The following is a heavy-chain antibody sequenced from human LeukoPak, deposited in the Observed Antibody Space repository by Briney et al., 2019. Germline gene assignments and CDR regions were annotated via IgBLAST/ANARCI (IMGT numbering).Heavy chain of an antibody. Sequence: GGSLRLSREASGFTFSTFAMIWVRQPPGKGLEWVSSIFPSGGEIHYADSVRGRFTISRDNSKSTLSLQMNSLRAEDTAIYYCATYRQVLLPFESWGQGTLVTVSS. CDR1: GFTFSTFA. CDR2: IFPSGGEI. CDR3: ATYRQVLLPFES. V-gene: IGHV3-23*01. D-gene: IGHD2-8*02. J-gene: IGHJ4*02.